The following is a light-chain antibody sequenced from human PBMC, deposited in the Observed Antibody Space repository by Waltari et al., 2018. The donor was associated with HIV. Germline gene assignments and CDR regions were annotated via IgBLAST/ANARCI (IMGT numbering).Light chain of an antibody. CDR3: CSYAGSNTYL. CDR1: SSDVGSYNY. V-gene: IGLV2-23*02. CDR2: DVS. Sequence: QSALTQPASVSVFPGQSITISCTGSSSDVGSYNYVSWYQQHPGKAPKLLIYDVSKRPSGVSNRFSGSKSGNTASLTISGLQAEDEADYYCCSYAGSNTYLFGTGTEVTVL. J-gene: IGLJ1*01.